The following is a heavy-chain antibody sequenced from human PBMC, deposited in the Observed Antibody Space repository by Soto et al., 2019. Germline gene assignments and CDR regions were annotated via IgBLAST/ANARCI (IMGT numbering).Heavy chain of an antibody. CDR2: IYYTGST. Sequence: QVQLQESGPGLVKPSQTLSLTCTVSGGSISSGDYYWSWIRQPPGKGLEWIGYIYYTGSTYYIPSLESRVTIAVDTSKIQVSLKPTSVSAADTAVYFCASAGRYCSGGSCYGSGRFVPWGQGTLVTVSS. J-gene: IGHJ5*02. V-gene: IGHV4-30-4*01. CDR3: ASAGRYCSGGSCYGSGRFVP. D-gene: IGHD2-15*01. CDR1: GGSISSGDYY.